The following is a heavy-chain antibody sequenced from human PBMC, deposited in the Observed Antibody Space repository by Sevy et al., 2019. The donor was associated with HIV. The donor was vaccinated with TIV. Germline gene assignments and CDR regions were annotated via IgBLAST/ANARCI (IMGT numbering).Heavy chain of an antibody. J-gene: IGHJ4*02. CDR2: ISYDGSNK. V-gene: IGHV3-30-3*01. D-gene: IGHD6-13*01. CDR1: GFTFSSYA. Sequence: GGSLRLSCAASGFTFSSYAMHWVRQAPGKGLEWVAVISYDGSNKYYADSVKGRFTISRDNSKNTLYLQMNSLRVEDTAVYYCAREGYSSSWPVLDYWGQGTLVTVSS. CDR3: AREGYSSSWPVLDY.